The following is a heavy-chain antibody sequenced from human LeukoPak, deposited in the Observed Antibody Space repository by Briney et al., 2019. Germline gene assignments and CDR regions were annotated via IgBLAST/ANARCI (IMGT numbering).Heavy chain of an antibody. CDR1: GFTFRSYS. CDR2: ISYDGSNK. V-gene: IGHV3-30*18. J-gene: IGHJ4*02. CDR3: AKDMGAWTTVTTCHDY. D-gene: IGHD4-17*01. Sequence: GGSLRLSCAASGFTFRSYSMNWVRQAPGKGLEWVAVISYDGSNKYYADSVKGRFTISRDNSKNTLYLQMNSLRAEDTAVYYCAKDMGAWTTVTTCHDYWGQGTLVTVSS.